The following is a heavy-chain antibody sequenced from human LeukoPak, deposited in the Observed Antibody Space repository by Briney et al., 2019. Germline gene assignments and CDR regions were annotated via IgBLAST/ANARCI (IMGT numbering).Heavy chain of an antibody. D-gene: IGHD5-18*01. CDR2: IYYSGST. Sequence: SETLSLTCTISGDSINTTSYYWGWIRQPPGKGLEWIGSIYYSGSTYHNPSLKSRVTISVDTSKNQFSLRLSSVTAADTAVYYCARLRPYSYGDYWGQGTLVTVSS. J-gene: IGHJ4*02. CDR3: ARLRPYSYGDY. CDR1: GDSINTTSYY. V-gene: IGHV4-39*01.